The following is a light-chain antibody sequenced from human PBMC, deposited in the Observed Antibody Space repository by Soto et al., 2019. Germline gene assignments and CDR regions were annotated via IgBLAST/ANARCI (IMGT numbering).Light chain of an antibody. J-gene: IGLJ1*01. CDR2: EVT. V-gene: IGLV2-8*01. CDR1: SSDFGGYNY. CDR3: SSYAGSNSYV. Sequence: QSALTQPPSASGSPGQSVTISCTGTSSDFGGYNYVSWYQQHPGKAPKLIIYEVTKRPSGVPDRFSGSKSGNTASLTVSGLQAEDAADYYCSSYAGSNSYVFGTGTKLTVL.